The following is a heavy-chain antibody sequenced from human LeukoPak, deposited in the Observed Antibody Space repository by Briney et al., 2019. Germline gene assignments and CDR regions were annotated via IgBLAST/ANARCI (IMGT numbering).Heavy chain of an antibody. V-gene: IGHV1-2*02. J-gene: IGHJ4*02. CDR3: ARDLLVVPAAAGFDY. Sequence: ASVKVSCKASGYTFTGYYMHWVRQAPGQGLEWMGWINPNSGGTNYAQKFQGRVTMTRDTSISTAYMELSRRRSDDTAVYYCARDLLVVPAAAGFDYWGQGTLVTVSS. CDR2: INPNSGGT. CDR1: GYTFTGYY. D-gene: IGHD2-2*01.